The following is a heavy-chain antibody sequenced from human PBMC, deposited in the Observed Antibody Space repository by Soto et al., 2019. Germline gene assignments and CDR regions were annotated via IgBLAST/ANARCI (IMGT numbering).Heavy chain of an antibody. CDR3: ANGEDIVVVVAATPHDAFDI. CDR1: GFTFSSYA. Sequence: GGSLRLSCAASGFTFSSYAMSWVRQAPGKGLEWVSAISGSGSSTYYADSVKGRFTISRDNSKNTLYLQMNSLRAEDTAVYYCANGEDIVVVVAATPHDAFDIWGQGTMVTVSS. CDR2: ISGSGSST. V-gene: IGHV3-23*01. D-gene: IGHD2-15*01. J-gene: IGHJ3*02.